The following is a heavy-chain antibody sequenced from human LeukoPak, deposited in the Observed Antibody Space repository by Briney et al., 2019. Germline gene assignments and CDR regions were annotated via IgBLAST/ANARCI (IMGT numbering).Heavy chain of an antibody. CDR1: GGSISSYY. J-gene: IGHJ5*02. CDR3: ARMLADTAMVNWFDP. Sequence: PSETLSLTCTVSGGSISSYYWSWLRQPPGKGLEWIGYIYYSGSTNYNPSLKSRVTISVDTSKNQFSLKLSSVTAADTAVYYCARMLADTAMVNWFDPWGQGTLVTVSS. CDR2: IYYSGST. D-gene: IGHD5-18*01. V-gene: IGHV4-59*01.